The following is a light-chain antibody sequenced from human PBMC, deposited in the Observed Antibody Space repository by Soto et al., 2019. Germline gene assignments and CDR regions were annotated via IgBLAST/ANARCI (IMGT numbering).Light chain of an antibody. V-gene: IGKV2-30*01. CDR1: QSLVYRDGNTY. Sequence: VVLTQSPLSLPVTLGQPASISCRSSQSLVYRDGNTYLNWFQQRPGQSPRRLIYKVSDRDSGDPDRFSGSSSGTDSTLKISRVEAEDVGVYYRVEGTHWPPYSFGRGTKLEIK. J-gene: IGKJ2*03. CDR2: KVS. CDR3: VEGTHWPPYS.